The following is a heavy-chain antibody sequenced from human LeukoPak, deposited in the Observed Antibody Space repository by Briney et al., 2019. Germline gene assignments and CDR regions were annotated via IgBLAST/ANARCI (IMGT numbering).Heavy chain of an antibody. Sequence: SETLSLTCAVYGGSFSGYYWSWIRQPPGKGLEWIGEINHSGSTNYNPSLKSRVTISVDTSKNQFSLKLSSVTAADTAVYYCASPMSNAFDIWGQRTMVTVSS. V-gene: IGHV4-34*01. CDR1: GGSFSGYY. CDR2: INHSGST. D-gene: IGHD3-10*02. CDR3: ASPMSNAFDI. J-gene: IGHJ3*02.